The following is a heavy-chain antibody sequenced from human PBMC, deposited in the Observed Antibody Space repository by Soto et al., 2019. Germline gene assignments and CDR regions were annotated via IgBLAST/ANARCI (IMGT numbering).Heavy chain of an antibody. Sequence: GGSLRLSCAASVFTFRNYAMSWVRQAPGKGLEWVSRISGNGGDINYADSVKGRFTISRDNSKNTLYLQMNSLRAEDTAVYYCAKGEKRRYFDSYGMDVWGQGTTVTVSS. CDR2: ISGNGGDI. CDR3: AKGEKRRYFDSYGMDV. J-gene: IGHJ6*02. CDR1: VFTFRNYA. V-gene: IGHV3-23*01. D-gene: IGHD3-9*01.